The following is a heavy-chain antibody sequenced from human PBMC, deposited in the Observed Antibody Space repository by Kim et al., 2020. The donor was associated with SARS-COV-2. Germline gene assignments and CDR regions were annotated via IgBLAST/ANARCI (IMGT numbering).Heavy chain of an antibody. CDR2: IYYSGST. Sequence: SETLSLTCTVSGGSISSSSYYWGWIRQPPGKGLEWIGSIYYSGSTYYNPSIKSRVTISVDTAKNQCSLKLSSVTAADTAVYYCARHHPHYYYSSGYSDAFDNWRQGTMVTVPS. V-gene: IGHV4-39*01. J-gene: IGHJ3*02. D-gene: IGHD3-22*01. CDR1: GGSISSSSYY. CDR3: ARHHPHYYYSSGYSDAFDN.